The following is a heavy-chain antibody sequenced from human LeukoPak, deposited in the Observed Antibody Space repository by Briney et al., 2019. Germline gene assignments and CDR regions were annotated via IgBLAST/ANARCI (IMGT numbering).Heavy chain of an antibody. CDR3: ARDSYYDSSGYWFSGYMDV. CDR1: GFTFSSYA. V-gene: IGHV3-23*01. J-gene: IGHJ6*03. CDR2: ISGSGGST. D-gene: IGHD3-22*01. Sequence: GGSLRLSCAASGFTFSSYAMSWVRQAPGKGLEWVSAISGSGGSTYYADSVKGRFTISRDNSKNTLYLQMNSLRAEDTAVYYCARDSYYDSSGYWFSGYMDVWGKGTTVTVSS.